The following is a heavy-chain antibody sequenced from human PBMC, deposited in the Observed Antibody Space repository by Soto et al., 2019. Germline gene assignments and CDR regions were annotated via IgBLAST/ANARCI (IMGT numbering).Heavy chain of an antibody. J-gene: IGHJ4*02. V-gene: IGHV4-59*02. CDR2: IYYSGST. D-gene: IGHD3-22*01. CDR3: AFSSALYYFDY. CDR1: NGSVSSYY. Sequence: PSETLSLTCAVSNGSVSSYYWSWIRQPPGKGLEWIGYIYYSGSTNYNPSLKSRVTISVDTSKNQFSLKLSSVTAADTAVYYCAFSSALYYFDYWGQGTLVTVSS.